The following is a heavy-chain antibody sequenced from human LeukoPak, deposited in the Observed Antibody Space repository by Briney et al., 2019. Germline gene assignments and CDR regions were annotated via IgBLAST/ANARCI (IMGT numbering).Heavy chain of an antibody. Sequence: GGSLRLSCTASGFTFSTYWMHWVRQAPGKGLVWVSRVNTESCTTYSDSVTGGFTIFRDNAKNTLYLQMNSLRTEDTAMYYCAREDALTAFLFDYWGQGTLGTVSA. V-gene: IGHV3-74*03. J-gene: IGHJ4*02. CDR2: VNTESCT. CDR1: GFTFSTYW. D-gene: IGHD2-21*02. CDR3: AREDALTAFLFDY.